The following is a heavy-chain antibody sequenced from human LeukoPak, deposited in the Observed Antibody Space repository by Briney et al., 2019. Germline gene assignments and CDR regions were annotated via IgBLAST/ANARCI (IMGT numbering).Heavy chain of an antibody. D-gene: IGHD5-24*01. Sequence: GASVKVSCKASGYIFTGYYMHWVRQAPGQGLEWMGWINPKSGGTNFAQKFQGRVTMTRDTSISTAYMELSRVRSDDTAMYYCSRSADGYNYEPRFDPWGQGTLVTVSS. CDR2: INPKSGGT. V-gene: IGHV1-2*02. J-gene: IGHJ5*02. CDR1: GYIFTGYY. CDR3: SRSADGYNYEPRFDP.